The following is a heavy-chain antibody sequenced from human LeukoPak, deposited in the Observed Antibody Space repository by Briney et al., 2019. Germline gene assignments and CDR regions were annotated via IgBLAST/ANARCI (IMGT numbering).Heavy chain of an antibody. V-gene: IGHV3-7*01. CDR2: IKQDGSEK. J-gene: IGHJ4*02. CDR1: GFTFSGYW. Sequence: GGSLRLSCAASGFTFSGYWMSWVRQAPGKGLECVANIKQDGSEKYYVDSVKGRFTISRANAENSLFLQMNSLRAEDTAVYYCARGHYGDYGWGQGTLVTVSS. D-gene: IGHD4-17*01. CDR3: ARGHYGDYG.